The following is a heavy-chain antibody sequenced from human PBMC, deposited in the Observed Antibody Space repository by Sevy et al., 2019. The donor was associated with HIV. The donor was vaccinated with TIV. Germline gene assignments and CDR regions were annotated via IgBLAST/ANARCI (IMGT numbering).Heavy chain of an antibody. J-gene: IGHJ6*02. CDR1: GFTFSSYS. D-gene: IGHD6-6*01. CDR3: ARDWGSSSSSPYYSYYYGMDV. CDR2: ISSSSSYI. Sequence: GGSLRLSCAASGFTFSSYSMNWVRQAPGKGLEWVSSISSSSSYIYYADSVKGRFTISRDNAKNSLYLQMNSLRAEDTAVYYCARDWGSSSSSPYYSYYYGMDVWGQATTATVSS. V-gene: IGHV3-21*01.